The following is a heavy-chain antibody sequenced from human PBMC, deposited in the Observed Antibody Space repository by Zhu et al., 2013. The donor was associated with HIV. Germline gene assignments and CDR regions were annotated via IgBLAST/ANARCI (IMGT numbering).Heavy chain of an antibody. V-gene: IGHV3-74*01. D-gene: IGHD3-10*01. CDR2: IKSDGSDT. Sequence: EVQLVESGGDLVQPGGSLRLSCAASGFTVSRYWMHWVRQAPGKGLVWVSRIKSDGSDTTYADSVKGRFTISRDNAKNSLYLQMNSLRAEDTAVYYCASSMVRGYYGMDVWGQGTTVTVSS. CDR1: GFTVSRYW. J-gene: IGHJ6*02. CDR3: ASSMVRGYYGMDV.